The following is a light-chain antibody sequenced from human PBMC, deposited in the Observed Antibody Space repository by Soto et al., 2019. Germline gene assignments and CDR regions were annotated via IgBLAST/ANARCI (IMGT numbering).Light chain of an antibody. J-gene: IGLJ3*02. CDR3: AAWDDSLNGPV. V-gene: IGLV1-44*01. CDR2: SNN. Sequence: VLTQPPSASGTPGQRVTISCSGSSSNIGSNTVNWYQQLPGTAPKLLIYSNNQRPSGVPDRFSGSKSGTSASLAISGLQSEDEADYYCAAWDDSLNGPVFGGRTKLTVL. CDR1: SSNIGSNT.